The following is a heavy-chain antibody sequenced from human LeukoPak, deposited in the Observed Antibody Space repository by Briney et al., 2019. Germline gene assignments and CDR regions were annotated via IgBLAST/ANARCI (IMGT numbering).Heavy chain of an antibody. CDR3: ATYTHWVAGDV. CDR2: MNQDGSAK. V-gene: IGHV3-7*01. D-gene: IGHD3-16*01. Sequence: GGSLRLSCAASGFTFSDSWMSWVRQAPGKGLEWVANMNQDGSAKGCVDSVKGRFTISRDNARNSLYLQMSSLRPEDTAVYYCATYTHWVAGDVWGQGTTVTVSS. J-gene: IGHJ6*02. CDR1: GFTFSDSW.